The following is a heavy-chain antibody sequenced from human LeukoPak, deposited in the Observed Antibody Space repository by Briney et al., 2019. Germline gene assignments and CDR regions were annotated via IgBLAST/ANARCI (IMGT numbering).Heavy chain of an antibody. D-gene: IGHD3-10*01. CDR3: ATGRTYYGSEY. Sequence: SETRSLTCTFPGDSITYYFWSWVRQPPGKGVEWIGYVFHTGSTDYNPSLMSRVTISLDTSKNQFSLRLTSVTAADTAVYYCATGRTYYGSEYWGQGALVTVSS. CDR1: GDSITYYF. CDR2: VFHTGST. V-gene: IGHV4-59*03. J-gene: IGHJ4*02.